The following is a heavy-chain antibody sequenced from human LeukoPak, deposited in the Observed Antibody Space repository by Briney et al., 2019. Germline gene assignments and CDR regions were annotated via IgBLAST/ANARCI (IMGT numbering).Heavy chain of an antibody. CDR2: IYYSGST. J-gene: IGHJ4*02. CDR3: ARATTYCTNGVCYFDY. V-gene: IGHV4-39*07. D-gene: IGHD2-8*01. CDR1: GGSISSSSYY. Sequence: SETLSLTCTVSGGSISSSSYYWGWIRQPPGKGLEWIGSIYYSGSTYYNPSLKSRVTISVDTSKNQFSLKLSSVTAADTAVYYCARATTYCTNGVCYFDYWGQGTLVTVSS.